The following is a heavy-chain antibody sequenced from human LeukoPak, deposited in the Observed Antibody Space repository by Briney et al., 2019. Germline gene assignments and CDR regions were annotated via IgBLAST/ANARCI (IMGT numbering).Heavy chain of an antibody. Sequence: SETLSLTCTVSGGSISSYYWSWVRQPPGKGLEWIGYIYYSGGTNYNPSLKSRVTISVDTSKNQFSLSLSSVTAADTAMYYCARVAFRSSSSRCFDFWGQGTLVTVSS. CDR2: IYYSGGT. CDR3: ARVAFRSSSSRCFDF. J-gene: IGHJ4*02. CDR1: GGSISSYY. V-gene: IGHV4-59*08. D-gene: IGHD6-6*01.